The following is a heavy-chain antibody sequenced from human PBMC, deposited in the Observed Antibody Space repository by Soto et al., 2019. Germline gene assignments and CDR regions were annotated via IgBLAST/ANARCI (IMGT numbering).Heavy chain of an antibody. Sequence: QVQLVESGGGVVQPGRSLRLSCAVSGFTVSSYGMHWVRQAPGKGLEWVAVISRDGRTTFYADSVKGRFTISKDNSRNTLFLEMNSLRDDDMALYYCTGEVASGYWGQGTLVTVSP. CDR2: ISRDGRTT. CDR1: GFTVSSYG. J-gene: IGHJ4*02. V-gene: IGHV3-30*03. CDR3: TGEVASGY. D-gene: IGHD2-8*02.